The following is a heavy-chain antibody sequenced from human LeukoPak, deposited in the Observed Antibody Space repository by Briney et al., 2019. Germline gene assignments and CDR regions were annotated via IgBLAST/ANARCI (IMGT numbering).Heavy chain of an antibody. V-gene: IGHV1-69*04. J-gene: IGHJ5*02. CDR2: IIPILGIA. CDR1: GYTFTSYA. D-gene: IGHD4-11*01. Sequence: SVKVSCKASGYTFTSYAISWVRQAPGQGLEWMGRIIPILGIANYAQKFQGRVTITADKSTSTAYMELSSLRSEDTAVYYCARASTVAYNWFDPWGQGTLVTVSS. CDR3: ARASTVAYNWFDP.